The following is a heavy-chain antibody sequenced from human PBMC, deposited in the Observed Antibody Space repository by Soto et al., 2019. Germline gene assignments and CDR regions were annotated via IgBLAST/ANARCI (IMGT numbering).Heavy chain of an antibody. V-gene: IGHV1-3*01. D-gene: IGHD6-13*01. CDR3: ARGGLGYSSSYSKDYYGMDV. CDR2: INAGNGNT. CDR1: VLAFTSCA. Sequence: QVCCQASVLAFTSCARQKVRQALGQRLEWMGWINAGNGNTKYSQKFQGRVTITRDTSASTAYMELSSLRSEDTAVYYCARGGLGYSSSYSKDYYGMDVWGQANSVTVS. J-gene: IGHJ6*01.